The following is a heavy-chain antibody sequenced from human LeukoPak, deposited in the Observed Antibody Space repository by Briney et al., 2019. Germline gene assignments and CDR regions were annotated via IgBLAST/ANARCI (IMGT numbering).Heavy chain of an antibody. J-gene: IGHJ5*02. D-gene: IGHD6-13*01. Sequence: GGSLRLSRAASGFTFSRSWMTWVRQAPGKGLEWVANIKQDGSEKYYVDSVKGRFTISRDNAKDALYLQMNSLRAEDTAVYYCARERSSSTWGQGTLVTVSS. V-gene: IGHV3-7*01. CDR1: GFTFSRSW. CDR3: ARERSSST. CDR2: IKQDGSEK.